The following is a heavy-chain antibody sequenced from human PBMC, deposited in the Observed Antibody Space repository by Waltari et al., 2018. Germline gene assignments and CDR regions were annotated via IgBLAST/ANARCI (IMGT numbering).Heavy chain of an antibody. V-gene: IGHV3-74*01. CDR1: GFSVATYW. J-gene: IGHJ5*01. CDR3: VKDSVGPLDS. Sequence: EVQVVESGGGLVLPGGSLRLSCAASGFSVATYWMHCVRQVPGKGLVWVARSNPLRNSINYADSVKGCFTISIDVAKNTLILQKSGLRTEDTAIYYCVKDSVGPLDSWGQGTLVTVSS. CDR2: SNPLRNSI.